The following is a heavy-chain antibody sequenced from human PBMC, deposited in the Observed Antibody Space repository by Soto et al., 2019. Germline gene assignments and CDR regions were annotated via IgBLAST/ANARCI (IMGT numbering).Heavy chain of an antibody. CDR3: ASGIVVVTATYFQH. J-gene: IGHJ1*01. CDR1: GFTFSSYA. D-gene: IGHD2-21*02. V-gene: IGHV3-64*01. CDR2: ISSNGGST. Sequence: EVQLVESGGGLVQPGGSLRLSCAASGFTFSSYAMHWVRQAPGKGLEYVSAISSNGGSTHYANSVKGRFTMSRDNSKNTLYLQMGSLRAEDMAVYYCASGIVVVTATYFQHWGQGTVVTVSS.